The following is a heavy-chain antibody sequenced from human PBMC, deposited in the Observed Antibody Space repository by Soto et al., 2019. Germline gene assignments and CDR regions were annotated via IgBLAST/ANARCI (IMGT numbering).Heavy chain of an antibody. D-gene: IGHD2-15*01. CDR3: ARAGSRINFDY. Sequence: SETLSLTCTVSGGSISSGGYSWSWIRQPPGKGLEWIGYIYHSGSTYYNPSLKSRVTISVDRSKNQFSLKLSSVTAADTAVYYCARAGSRINFDYWGQGTLVTVSS. CDR1: GGSISSGGYS. CDR2: IYHSGST. J-gene: IGHJ4*02. V-gene: IGHV4-30-2*01.